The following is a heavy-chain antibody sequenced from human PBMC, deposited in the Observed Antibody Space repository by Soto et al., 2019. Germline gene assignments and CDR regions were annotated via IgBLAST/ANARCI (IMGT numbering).Heavy chain of an antibody. CDR2: ISSSSSTI. CDR3: ARQDYDFWSGYFYYMDV. J-gene: IGHJ6*03. D-gene: IGHD3-3*01. V-gene: IGHV3-48*01. CDR1: GFTFSSYS. Sequence: GGSLRLSCAASGFTFSSYSVNWVRQAPGKGLEWVSYISSSSSTIYYADSVKGRFTISRDNAKNSLYLQMNSLRAEDTAVYYCARQDYDFWSGYFYYMDVWGKGTTVTVSS.